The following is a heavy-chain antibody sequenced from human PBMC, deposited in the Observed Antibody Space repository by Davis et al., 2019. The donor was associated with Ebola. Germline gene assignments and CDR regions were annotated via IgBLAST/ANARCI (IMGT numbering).Heavy chain of an antibody. CDR3: ARDRRQSYGAGVIDEYYGMDV. V-gene: IGHV4-31*03. D-gene: IGHD3-10*01. Sequence: PSETLSLTCSVSGGSITSGGYYWSWIRQLPGKGLEWIGYIFHNGNTNYNPSLESRVTISIDTSKNRFSLKLSSVTAADTAVYYCARDRRQSYGAGVIDEYYGMDVWGQGTTVAVSS. CDR2: IFHNGNT. J-gene: IGHJ6*02. CDR1: GGSITSGGYY.